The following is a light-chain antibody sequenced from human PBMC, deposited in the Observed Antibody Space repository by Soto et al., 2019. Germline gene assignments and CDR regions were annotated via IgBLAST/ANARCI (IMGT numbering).Light chain of an antibody. CDR2: LGD. CDR3: AAWDDNLNAYV. J-gene: IGLJ1*01. Sequence: QSVLTQPPSASSTPGQTVTISCSGSTSNLGTFYVYWYQHLPGTAPKLLIYLGDQRASGVSDRFSGSKSGTSASLAINGLRSDDEADYYCAAWDDNLNAYVFGSGTKVTVL. CDR1: TSNLGTFY. V-gene: IGLV1-47*02.